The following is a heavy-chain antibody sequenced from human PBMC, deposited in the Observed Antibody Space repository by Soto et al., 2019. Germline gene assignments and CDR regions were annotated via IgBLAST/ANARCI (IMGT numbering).Heavy chain of an antibody. CDR2: IIPIFGTA. CDR3: ARGWETVGTTTPFAY. J-gene: IGHJ4*02. V-gene: IGHV1-69*06. Sequence: QVQLVQSGAEVKKPGSSVKVSCTASGGTFSTHAISWVRQAPGQGLEWMGGIIPIFGTANYAQKFQGRVTITADKSTSTAYMEVRSLRSEDTAVYYCARGWETVGTTTPFAYWGQGTLVTVSS. D-gene: IGHD1-26*01. CDR1: GGTFSTHA.